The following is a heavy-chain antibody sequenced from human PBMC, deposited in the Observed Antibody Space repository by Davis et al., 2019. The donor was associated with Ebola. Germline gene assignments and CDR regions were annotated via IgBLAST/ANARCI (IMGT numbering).Heavy chain of an antibody. D-gene: IGHD6-19*01. J-gene: IGHJ5*02. Sequence: GESLKISCKGSGYSFTSYWISWVRQMPGKGLEWMGRIDPSDSYTNYSPSFQGHVPISADKSISTAYLQWSSLKASDTATYYCARGEDNSGWYSGWWFDPWGQGTRVTVSS. V-gene: IGHV5-10-1*01. CDR3: ARGEDNSGWYSGWWFDP. CDR1: GYSFTSYW. CDR2: IDPSDSYT.